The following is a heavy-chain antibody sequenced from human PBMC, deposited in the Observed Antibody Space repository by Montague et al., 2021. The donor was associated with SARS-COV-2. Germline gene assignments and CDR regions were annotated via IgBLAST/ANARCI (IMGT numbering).Heavy chain of an antibody. CDR2: INHSGTT. CDR3: ARWDPQTLTLVGLRGKSASDY. Sequence: SETLSLTCAVYGGSFSGYYWTWICQSSGKGLEWIAEINHSGTTNYNFNPSLRSRVTISVDTSKSQFSLKLNSVTAADTGVYYCARWDPQTLTLVGLRGKSASDYWGQGTLVTVSS. J-gene: IGHJ4*02. CDR1: GGSFSGYY. D-gene: IGHD4-23*01. V-gene: IGHV4-34*01.